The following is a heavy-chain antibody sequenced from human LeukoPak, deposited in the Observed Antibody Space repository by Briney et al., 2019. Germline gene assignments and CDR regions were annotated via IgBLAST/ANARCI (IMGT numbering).Heavy chain of an antibody. CDR3: ARVIVVVPAARNAFDI. CDR1: GFTFSSYS. Sequence: GGSLRLSCAASGFTFSSYSMNWVRQAPGKGLEWVSSISSSSSFIYYADSVKGRFTISRDNAKNSLYLQMNSLRAEDTAVYYCARVIVVVPAARNAFDIWGQGTMVTVSS. D-gene: IGHD2-2*01. CDR2: ISSSSSFI. V-gene: IGHV3-21*01. J-gene: IGHJ3*02.